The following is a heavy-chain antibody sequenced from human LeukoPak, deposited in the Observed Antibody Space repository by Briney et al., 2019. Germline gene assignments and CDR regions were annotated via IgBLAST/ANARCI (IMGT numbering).Heavy chain of an antibody. J-gene: IGHJ4*02. CDR3: GGGRLMWWGGGVGFDY. Sequence: GGSLRLSCAASGFTFSSYGMHWVRQAPGKGLEWVAVIWYDGSNKYYADSVKGRFTISRDNSKNTLYLQMNSLRAEDTAVYYCGGGRLMWWGGGVGFDYWGQGTLVTVSS. CDR1: GFTFSSYG. D-gene: IGHD2-21*01. CDR2: IWYDGSNK. V-gene: IGHV3-33*01.